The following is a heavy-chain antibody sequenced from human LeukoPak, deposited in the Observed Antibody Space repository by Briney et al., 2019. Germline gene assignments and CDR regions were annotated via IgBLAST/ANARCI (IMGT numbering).Heavy chain of an antibody. CDR3: ARSYSSRSFYYMDV. J-gene: IGHJ6*03. CDR1: GFTFDDYG. Sequence: PGGSLRLSCAISGFTFDDYGMNWVRQAPGKGLEWVFGINWNGDYTHYADSVKGRFTISRDNAKNSLYLQMTSLRAKDTALYYCARSYSSRSFYYMDVWGKGTTVTVS. V-gene: IGHV3-20*04. D-gene: IGHD6-13*01. CDR2: INWNGDYT.